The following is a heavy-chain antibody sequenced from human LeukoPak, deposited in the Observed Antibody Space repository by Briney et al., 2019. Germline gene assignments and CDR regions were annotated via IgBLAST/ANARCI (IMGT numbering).Heavy chain of an antibody. V-gene: IGHV1-46*01. CDR1: GYTFTSYY. CDR2: INPSGGST. Sequence: ASVKVSCKASGYTFTSYYMHWVRQAPGQGLEWMGIINPSGGSTSYAQKFQGRVTMTRDMSTSTVYMELSSLRSEDTAVYYCASGTAAAGTSAYFDYWGQGTLVTVSS. J-gene: IGHJ4*02. D-gene: IGHD6-13*01. CDR3: ASGTAAAGTSAYFDY.